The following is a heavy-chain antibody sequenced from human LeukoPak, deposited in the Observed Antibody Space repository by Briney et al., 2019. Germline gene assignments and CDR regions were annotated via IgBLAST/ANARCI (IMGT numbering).Heavy chain of an antibody. J-gene: IGHJ3*02. V-gene: IGHV3-23*01. CDR3: AKHHSTSRNDAFGI. Sequence: GGSLRLSCAASGFTFSTYALSWVRQAPGRGPEWVSVISDSVAGTYYADSVKGRFTISRDNSKNTLHLQMSSLRAEDTGVYYCAKHHSTSRNDAFGIWGQGTLVTVSS. CDR1: GFTFSTYA. D-gene: IGHD6-13*01. CDR2: ISDSVAGT.